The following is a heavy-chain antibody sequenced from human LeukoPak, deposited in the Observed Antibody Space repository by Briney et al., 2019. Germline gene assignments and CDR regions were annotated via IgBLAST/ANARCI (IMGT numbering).Heavy chain of an antibody. Sequence: GRSLRLSCAASGFTFSSYGMHWVRQAPGKGLEWVAVIWYDGSNKYYADSVKGRFTISRDNSKNTLYLQMNSLRAEDTAVYYCARGKDVDTAMVDDAFDIWGQGTMVTVSS. CDR3: ARGKDVDTAMVDDAFDI. J-gene: IGHJ3*02. V-gene: IGHV3-33*01. D-gene: IGHD5-18*01. CDR2: IWYDGSNK. CDR1: GFTFSSYG.